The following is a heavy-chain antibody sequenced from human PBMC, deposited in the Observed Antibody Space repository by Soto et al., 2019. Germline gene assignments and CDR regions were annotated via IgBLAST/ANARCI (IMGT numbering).Heavy chain of an antibody. D-gene: IGHD3-10*01. Sequence: APVKASGMASGYTFTGYYMHWVREAAGQGLEWMGWINPNSGGKNYAQKFQGRVTMTRDTSISTAYMELSRLRSDDTAVYYCASGRSVRGVIRTLDYWGQGTLVTVSS. CDR1: GYTFTGYY. CDR3: ASGRSVRGVIRTLDY. J-gene: IGHJ4*01. CDR2: INPNSGGK. V-gene: IGHV1-2*02.